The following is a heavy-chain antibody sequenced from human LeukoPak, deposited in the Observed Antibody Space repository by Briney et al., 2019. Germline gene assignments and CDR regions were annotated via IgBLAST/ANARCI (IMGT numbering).Heavy chain of an antibody. J-gene: IGHJ4*02. Sequence: NPSETLSLTCTVSGGSISSSSYYWGWIRQPPGKGLEWIGSIYYSGSTYYNPSLKSRVTISVDTSKNQFSLKLSSVTAADTAVYYCANPVYSSGWHYWGQGTLVTVSS. CDR1: GGSISSSSYY. D-gene: IGHD6-19*01. CDR2: IYYSGST. V-gene: IGHV4-39*01. CDR3: ANPVYSSGWHY.